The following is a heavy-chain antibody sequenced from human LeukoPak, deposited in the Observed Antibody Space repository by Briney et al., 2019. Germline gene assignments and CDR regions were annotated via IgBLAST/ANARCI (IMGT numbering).Heavy chain of an antibody. D-gene: IGHD3-9*01. V-gene: IGHV1-18*01. Sequence: ASVKVSCKASGYTFTSYGISWVRQAPGQGLEWMGWISAYNGNTNYAQKLQGRVTMTTDTSTSTAYMELRSLRSDDTAVYYCARDHREGYDIKVSYYYYGMDVWGQGTTVTVSS. CDR1: GYTFTSYG. CDR3: ARDHREGYDIKVSYYYYGMDV. CDR2: ISAYNGNT. J-gene: IGHJ6*02.